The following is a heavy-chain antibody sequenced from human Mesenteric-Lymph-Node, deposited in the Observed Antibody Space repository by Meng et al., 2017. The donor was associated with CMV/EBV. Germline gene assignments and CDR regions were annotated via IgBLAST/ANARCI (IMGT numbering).Heavy chain of an antibody. V-gene: IGHV2-5*02. CDR3: ARARYGDIGY. D-gene: IGHD4/OR15-4a*01. CDR2: IFWDDDK. CDR1: GFALDTSGVG. Sequence: TCPFSGFALDTSGVGVGWIRQPPGKALEWLALIFWDDDKRYSPSLKTRLTITKDTSKNQVVLTMTNMDPVDTATYYCARARYGDIGYWGQGTLVTVSS. J-gene: IGHJ4*02.